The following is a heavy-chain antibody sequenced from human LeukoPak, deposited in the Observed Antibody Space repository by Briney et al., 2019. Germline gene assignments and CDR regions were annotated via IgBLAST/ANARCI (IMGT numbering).Heavy chain of an antibody. CDR2: ISDSGAST. V-gene: IGHV3-23*01. Sequence: PGGSLRLSCAASGFTFSSYAMSWVRQAPGKGLEWISGISDSGASTYYADSVKGRFTISRDNSKNTLYLQMNSLRAEDTAVYYCARYRYYYDNSGFFGTNLDHWGQGTLVTVSS. D-gene: IGHD3-22*01. CDR3: ARYRYYYDNSGFFGTNLDH. CDR1: GFTFSSYA. J-gene: IGHJ4*02.